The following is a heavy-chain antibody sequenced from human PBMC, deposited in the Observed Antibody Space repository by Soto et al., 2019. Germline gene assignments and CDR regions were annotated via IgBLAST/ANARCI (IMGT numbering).Heavy chain of an antibody. Sequence: QVQLQESGPGLVKPSQTLSLTCTVSGDSLSSADYCWSWIRQAPGKGLEWIGYICYSGSTYHNPSLKSRTSMSVDTSKKQFSLKLTSVTXXXXXXXXXAREESGLFDXWGQG. CDR2: ICYSGST. V-gene: IGHV4-30-4*01. D-gene: IGHD5-12*01. CDR3: AREESGLFDX. CDR1: GDSLSSADYC. J-gene: IGHJ4*02.